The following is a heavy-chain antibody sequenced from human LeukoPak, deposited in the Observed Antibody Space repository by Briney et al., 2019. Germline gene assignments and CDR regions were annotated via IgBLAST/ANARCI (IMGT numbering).Heavy chain of an antibody. J-gene: IGHJ3*02. V-gene: IGHV5-51*01. Sequence: GESLKISCKGSGYSFSSYWISWVRQMPGKGLEWMGIIFPRESDTKYSPSFQGQVTISADKSINTAYLQWSSLEASDSAMYYCARCYPYYYGSGTPSAFDIWGQGTMVTVSS. CDR3: ARCYPYYYGSGTPSAFDI. CDR1: GYSFSSYW. CDR2: IFPRESDT. D-gene: IGHD3-10*01.